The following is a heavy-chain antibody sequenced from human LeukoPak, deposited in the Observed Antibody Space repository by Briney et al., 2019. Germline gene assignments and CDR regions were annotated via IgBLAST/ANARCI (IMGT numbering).Heavy chain of an antibody. D-gene: IGHD3-22*01. CDR1: GDSVSSLHSY. J-gene: IGHJ4*02. CDR2: ISYSGNT. V-gene: IGHV4-61*03. Sequence: PSETLSLSCSVSGDSVSSLHSYWTWIRQPPGKGLEWIGYISYSGNTNYNPSLKSRVTISVDTSENYFSLRLTSVTAADTAVYYCAGLVGRYSSGLYYYYFDYWGQGTLVTVSS. CDR3: AGLVGRYSSGLYYYYFDY.